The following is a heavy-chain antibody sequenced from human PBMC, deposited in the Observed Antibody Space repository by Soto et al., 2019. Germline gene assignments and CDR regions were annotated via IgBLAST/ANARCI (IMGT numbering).Heavy chain of an antibody. D-gene: IGHD2-21*02. Sequence: GVSLRLSCAASVFTFSSYSMNLVRQAPGKGLECVSSISSSSSYIYYADSVKGRFTISRDNAKNSLYLQMNSLRAEDTAVYYCARVDGGDCYATFDYWGQGTMVTLSS. CDR3: ARVDGGDCYATFDY. CDR1: VFTFSSYS. CDR2: ISSSSSYI. J-gene: IGHJ4*02. V-gene: IGHV3-21*04.